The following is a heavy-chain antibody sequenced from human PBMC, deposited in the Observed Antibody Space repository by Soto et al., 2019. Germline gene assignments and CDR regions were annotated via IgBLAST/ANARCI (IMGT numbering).Heavy chain of an antibody. CDR1: GYNFAGYW. J-gene: IGHJ4*02. CDR3: ERGGASTRTFDY. CDR2: IYPSDSDT. V-gene: IGHV5-51*01. Sequence: GESLKISCKGSGYNFAGYWIAWVRQMPGKGLELMGIIYPSDSDTRYRPSFQGQVTISADKSISSAYLQWSSLRASDTAMYYCERGGASTRTFDYWGQGTPVTVSS. D-gene: IGHD1-1*01.